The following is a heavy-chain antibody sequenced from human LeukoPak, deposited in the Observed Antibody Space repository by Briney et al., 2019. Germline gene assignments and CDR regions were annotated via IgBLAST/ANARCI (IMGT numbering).Heavy chain of an antibody. D-gene: IGHD2-21*01. J-gene: IGHJ4*02. CDR2: IYHSGNT. V-gene: IGHV4-4*02. CDR3: CYSTEGYYFDY. Sequence: SETLSLTCAVSGGSISSSNWWSWVRQPPGKGLEWIGEIYHSGNTNYNPSLKSRVTISVDTSRNQFSLRYYCARPGLAYCGGDCYSTEGYYFDYWSQGTLVAVSS. CDR1: GGSISSSNW.